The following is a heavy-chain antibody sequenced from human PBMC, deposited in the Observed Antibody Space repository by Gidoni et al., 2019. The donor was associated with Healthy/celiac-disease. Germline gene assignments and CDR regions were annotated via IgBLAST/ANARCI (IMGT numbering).Heavy chain of an antibody. CDR1: GFTFSSYG. D-gene: IGHD3-10*01. Sequence: QVQLVESGGGVVQPGGSLRLPCAASGFTFSSYGMQWVRQAPGKGLEWVAFIRYDGSNKYYADSVKGRFTISRDNSKNTLYVQMNSLRAEDTAVYYCAKDRPGSVDHWGQGTLVTVSS. CDR3: AKDRPGSVDH. V-gene: IGHV3-30*02. CDR2: IRYDGSNK. J-gene: IGHJ4*02.